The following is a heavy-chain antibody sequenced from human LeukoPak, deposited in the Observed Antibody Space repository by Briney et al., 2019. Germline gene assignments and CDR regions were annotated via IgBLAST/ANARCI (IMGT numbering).Heavy chain of an antibody. CDR3: ARRTGTYYYDSSGYSPWRYYFDY. D-gene: IGHD3-22*01. CDR1: GGSISSSNW. CDR2: IYHSGST. J-gene: IGHJ4*02. Sequence: PSETLSLTCAVSGGSISSSNWWSWVRQPPGKGLEWIGEIYHSGSTNYNPSLKSRVTISVDKSKNQFSLKLSSVTAADTAVFYCARRTGTYYYDSSGYSPWRYYFDYWGQGTLVTVSS. V-gene: IGHV4-4*02.